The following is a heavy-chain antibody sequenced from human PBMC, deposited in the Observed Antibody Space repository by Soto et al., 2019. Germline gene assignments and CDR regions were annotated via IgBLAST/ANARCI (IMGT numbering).Heavy chain of an antibody. CDR2: ISAYNGNT. CDR3: ARDAIRKISSGWNFDY. V-gene: IGHV1-18*04. J-gene: IGHJ4*02. CDR1: GCTFTGYD. Sequence: ASVKVSCKASGCTFTGYDINWVRQAPGQGVEWMGWISAYNGNTNYAQKFQGRVTMTTDTSTSTAYMELRSLRSDDTAVYYCARDAIRKISSGWNFDYWGQGTLVTVSS. D-gene: IGHD6-19*01.